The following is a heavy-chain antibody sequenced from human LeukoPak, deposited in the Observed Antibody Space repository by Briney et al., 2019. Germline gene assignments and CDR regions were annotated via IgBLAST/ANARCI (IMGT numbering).Heavy chain of an antibody. CDR1: GFTFSSYE. J-gene: IGHJ6*03. V-gene: IGHV3-48*03. CDR2: ISSGGGTI. Sequence: PGASLRLSCAASGFTFSSYEMNWVRQPPGKGLEWVSYISSGGGTIYYADSVKGRFTISRDNAKNSLYLQMNSLRAADTAVYYCAREARGGGYDRDYYYYYMDVWGKGTTVTVSS. D-gene: IGHD5-12*01. CDR3: AREARGGGYDRDYYYYYMDV.